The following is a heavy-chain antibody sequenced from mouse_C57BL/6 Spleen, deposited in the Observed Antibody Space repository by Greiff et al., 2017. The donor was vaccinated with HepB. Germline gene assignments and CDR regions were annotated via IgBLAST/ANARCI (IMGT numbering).Heavy chain of an antibody. J-gene: IGHJ1*03. CDR3: ASSIYYDYDEGYWYFDV. V-gene: IGHV2-2*01. CDR1: GFSLTSYG. Sequence: VQLQHSGPGLVQPSQSLSITCTVSGFSLTSYGVHWVRQSPGKGLEWLGVIWSGGSTDYNAAFISRLSISKDNSKSQVFFKMNSLQADDTAIYYCASSIYYDYDEGYWYFDVWGTGTTVTVSS. D-gene: IGHD2-4*01. CDR2: IWSGGST.